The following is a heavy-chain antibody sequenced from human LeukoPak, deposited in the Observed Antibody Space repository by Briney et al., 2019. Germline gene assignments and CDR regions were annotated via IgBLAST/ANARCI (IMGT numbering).Heavy chain of an antibody. CDR3: AREGKALLDY. Sequence: PSETLSLTCTVSGGSISTYYWSWIRQPPGKGLEGIGYIYYSGSTNYNPSLTSRVTISVDTSKNQFSLKLNSVTAADTAVYYCAREGKALLDYWGQGTLVTVSS. V-gene: IGHV4-59*01. D-gene: IGHD3-10*01. CDR2: IYYSGST. CDR1: GGSISTYY. J-gene: IGHJ4*02.